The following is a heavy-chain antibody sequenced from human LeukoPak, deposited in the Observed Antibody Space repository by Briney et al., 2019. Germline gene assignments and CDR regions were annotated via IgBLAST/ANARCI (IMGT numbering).Heavy chain of an antibody. CDR1: GFTFSSYE. J-gene: IGHJ4*02. CDR3: ARAGADYGDYRSY. CDR2: ISSSGSTI. V-gene: IGHV3-48*03. Sequence: GGSLRLSCAASGFTFSSYEMNWVRQAPGKGLEWVSYISSSGSTIYYADSVKGRFTISRDNAKNSLYLQMNSLRDEDTAVYYCARAGADYGDYRSYWGQGTLVTVSS. D-gene: IGHD4-17*01.